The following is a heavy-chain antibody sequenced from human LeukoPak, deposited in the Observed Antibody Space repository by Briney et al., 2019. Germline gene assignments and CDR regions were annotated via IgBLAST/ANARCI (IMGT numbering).Heavy chain of an antibody. CDR1: GDSISSASYS. V-gene: IGHV4-61*01. D-gene: IGHD6-19*01. CDR3: AISSSGWWFAFDI. CDR2: IYYSGST. J-gene: IGHJ3*02. Sequence: PSETLSLTCAVSGDSISSASYSWTWIRQPPGKGLEWIGYIYYSGSTNYNPSPKSRVTISVDTSKNQFSLKLSSVTAADTAVYYCAISSSGWWFAFDIWGQGTMVTVSS.